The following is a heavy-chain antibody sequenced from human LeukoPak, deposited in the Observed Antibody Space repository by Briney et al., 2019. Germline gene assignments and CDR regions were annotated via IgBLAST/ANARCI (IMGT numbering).Heavy chain of an antibody. V-gene: IGHV3-48*04. D-gene: IGHD3-22*01. CDR3: ARDPSSELDY. Sequence: GGSLRLSCAASGFTFSSHAMNWVRQAPGKGLEWVSYISISSSSVYYADSVKGRFTISRDNAKNSLYLQMHSLRAEDTAVYYCARDPSSELDYWGQGTLVTVSS. J-gene: IGHJ4*02. CDR2: ISISSSSV. CDR1: GFTFSSHA.